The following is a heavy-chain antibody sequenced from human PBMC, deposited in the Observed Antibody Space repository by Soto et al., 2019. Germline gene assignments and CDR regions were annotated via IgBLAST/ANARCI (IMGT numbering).Heavy chain of an antibody. Sequence: SGPTLVHPTQTLTLTCTFSGFSLSTSGVGVGWIRQPPGKALEWLALLYWNDDKRYSPSLKSRLTITKDTSKNQVVITMTNMELVETATYDCAHLTIWYASRGYGQFDYWGQGTLVTVSS. V-gene: IGHV2-5*01. D-gene: IGHD3-22*01. CDR2: LYWNDDK. J-gene: IGHJ4*02. CDR1: GFSLSTSGVG. CDR3: AHLTIWYASRGYGQFDY.